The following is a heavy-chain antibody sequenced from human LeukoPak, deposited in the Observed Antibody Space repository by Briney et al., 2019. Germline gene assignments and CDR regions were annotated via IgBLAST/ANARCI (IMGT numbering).Heavy chain of an antibody. CDR1: GGSISSYY. CDR3: ARALRARITGTTASVYGMDV. CDR2: IYYSGST. Sequence: PSETLSLTCTVSGGSISSYYWSWIRQPPGKGLEWIGYIYYSGSTNYNPSLKSRVTISVDTSKNQFSLKLSSVTAADTAVYYCARALRARITGTTASVYGMDVWGQGTTVTVSS. D-gene: IGHD1-20*01. J-gene: IGHJ6*02. V-gene: IGHV4-59*01.